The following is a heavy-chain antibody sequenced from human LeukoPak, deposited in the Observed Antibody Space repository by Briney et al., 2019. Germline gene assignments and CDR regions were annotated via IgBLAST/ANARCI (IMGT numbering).Heavy chain of an antibody. CDR3: SRQVVGNDY. V-gene: IGHV4-34*01. CDR2: INHSGYT. CDR1: GETSFSNYY. D-gene: IGHD3-22*01. J-gene: IGHJ4*02. Sequence: SETLSLTCAVYGETSFSNYYWSWIRQTPGGALEWIGEINHSGYTNYNPSLKSRVTLSIDTSKNQFSLRLNSVTAADTAVYYCSRQVVGNDYWGQGTLVTVSS.